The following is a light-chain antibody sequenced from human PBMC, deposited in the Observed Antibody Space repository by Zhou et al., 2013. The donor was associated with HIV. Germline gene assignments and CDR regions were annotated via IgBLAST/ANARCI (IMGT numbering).Light chain of an antibody. J-gene: IGKJ4*01. CDR2: DAS. V-gene: IGKV3D-20*01. CDR1: QSVSRNY. Sequence: EIVLTQSPATLSLSPGERATLSCGASQSVSRNYLAWYQQKPGLAPRLLIYDASSRATGIPDRFSGSGSGTDFTLTISRVEPEDFAVYYCQQYGNSPLTFGGGTKVEIK. CDR3: QQYGNSPLT.